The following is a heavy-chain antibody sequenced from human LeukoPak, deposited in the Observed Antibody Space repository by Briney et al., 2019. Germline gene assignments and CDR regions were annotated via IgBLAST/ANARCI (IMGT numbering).Heavy chain of an antibody. J-gene: IGHJ3*01. CDR1: GYTFTGYH. CDR2: INPSSGDT. D-gene: IGHD3-16*01. CDR3: AREGVGAYNDAFDV. V-gene: IGHV1-2*02. Sequence: GASVKVSCKASGYTFTGYHMHWVRQAPGQGLEWMGWINPSSGDTNYAQNFQGRVTMTRDTSISTAYMELRRLKSDDTAVYSCAREGVGAYNDAFDVWGQGTMVTVSS.